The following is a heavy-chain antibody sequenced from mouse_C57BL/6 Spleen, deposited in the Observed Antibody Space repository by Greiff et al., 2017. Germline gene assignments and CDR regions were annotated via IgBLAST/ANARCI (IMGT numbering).Heavy chain of an antibody. CDR1: GYTFTDYY. J-gene: IGHJ2*01. Sequence: VQLQQSGPVLVKPGASVKMSCKASGYTFTDYYMNWVKQSHGKSLEWIGVINPYNGGTSYNQKFKGKATLTVDKSSSTAYMELNSLTSEDSAVYYCARRKDLFDYWGQGTTLTVSS. CDR3: ARRKDLFDY. CDR2: INPYNGGT. V-gene: IGHV1-19*01.